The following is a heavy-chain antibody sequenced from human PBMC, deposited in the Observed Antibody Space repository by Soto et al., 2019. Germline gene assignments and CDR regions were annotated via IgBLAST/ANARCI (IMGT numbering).Heavy chain of an antibody. CDR3: ARESEDLTSNFDY. Sequence: GGSLRLSCAASGFIFTRYSMNWVRQAPGKGLEWVSSISSTTNYIYYGDSMKGRFAISRDNAKNSLYLEMNSLRAEDTAVYYCARESEDLTSNFDYWGQGTLVTVSS. CDR2: ISSTTNYI. J-gene: IGHJ4*02. V-gene: IGHV3-21*06. CDR1: GFIFTRYS.